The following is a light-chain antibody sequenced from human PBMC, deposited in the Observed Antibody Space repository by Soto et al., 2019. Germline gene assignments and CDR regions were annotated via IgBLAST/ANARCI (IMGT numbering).Light chain of an antibody. CDR1: QSVSSYY. CDR3: QQYNYLIT. V-gene: IGKV3-20*01. Sequence: IVLTPSPATLSLSSSQRVXLSCRASQSVSSYYLAWYQQKPGQAPRLLIYGASTRAAGIPDRFSGSGSGTDLTLTISRLEPEDFAVYFCQQYNYLITFGQGTRLEIK. CDR2: GAS. J-gene: IGKJ5*01.